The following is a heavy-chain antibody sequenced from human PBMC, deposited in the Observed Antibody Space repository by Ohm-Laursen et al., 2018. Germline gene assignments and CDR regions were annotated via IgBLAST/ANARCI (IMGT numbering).Heavy chain of an antibody. J-gene: IGHJ6*02. CDR2: ISANNGKT. D-gene: IGHD1-26*01. V-gene: IGHV1-18*01. CDR3: ARGSGSHQDYYYGMDV. Sequence: ASVKVSCNASGYTFINYGFNWVRQAPGQGLEWMGWISANNGKTNYSQSLQGRVTMTTDTSTSTAYMELRSLRSDDTAVYYCARGSGSHQDYYYGMDVWGQGTTVTVSS. CDR1: GYTFINYG.